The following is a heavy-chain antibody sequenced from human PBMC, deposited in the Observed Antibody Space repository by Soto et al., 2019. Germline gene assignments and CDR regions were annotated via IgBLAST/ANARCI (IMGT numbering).Heavy chain of an antibody. CDR1: GGSFSGYY. V-gene: IGHV4-34*01. CDR3: ARGGYGDHLFDY. D-gene: IGHD4-17*01. CDR2: INHSGST. J-gene: IGHJ4*02. Sequence: QVQLQQWGAGLLKPSETLSLTCAVYGGSFSGYYWSWIRQPPGKGLEWIGEINHSGSTNYNPSLKSRVTISVNTSKNQFSPKLSSVTAADPAVYYRARGGYGDHLFDYWGQGTLVTVSS.